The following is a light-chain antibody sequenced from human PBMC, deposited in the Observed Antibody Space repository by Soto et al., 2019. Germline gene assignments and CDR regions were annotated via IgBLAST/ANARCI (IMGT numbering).Light chain of an antibody. CDR2: WNS. CDR3: ASWDNSLSGVV. V-gene: IGLV1-40*01. Sequence: QSVLTQPPSLSGAPGQRVTISCTGSSSNIGAGYDVHWYQQLPGTAPELLIQWNSKRPSGVPDRFSGWKSASSASLVISGLRSEDEADYYCASWDNSLSGVVFGGGTQLTVL. J-gene: IGLJ2*01. CDR1: SSNIGAGYD.